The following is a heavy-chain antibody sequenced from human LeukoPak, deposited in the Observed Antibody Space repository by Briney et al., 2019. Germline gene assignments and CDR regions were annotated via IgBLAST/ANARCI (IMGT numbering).Heavy chain of an antibody. J-gene: IGHJ5*02. CDR1: GYTFTRFY. V-gene: IGHV1-2*02. CDR3: TRDYGSGEGWFDP. D-gene: IGHD3-10*01. Sequence: ASVKVSCKAPGYTFTRFYHWVRPAPGPGLEWMGWINPNSGGTNYAQKFQGRITMTMDTSISTAYIELTRLRSDDTAIYYCTRDYGSGEGWFDPWGQGTLVTVSS. CDR2: INPNSGGT.